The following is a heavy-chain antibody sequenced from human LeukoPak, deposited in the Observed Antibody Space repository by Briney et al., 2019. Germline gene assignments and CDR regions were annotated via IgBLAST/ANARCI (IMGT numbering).Heavy chain of an antibody. Sequence: ASVKVSCKASGYTFTSYDINWVRQATGQGLEWMGWMNPNSGNTGYAQKFQGRVTMTRNTSISTAYMELSSLRSEDTAVYYCARCARIAVAGTGSIFGYWGQGTLVTVSS. D-gene: IGHD6-19*01. CDR1: GYTFTSYD. CDR2: MNPNSGNT. CDR3: ARCARIAVAGTGSIFGY. V-gene: IGHV1-8*01. J-gene: IGHJ4*02.